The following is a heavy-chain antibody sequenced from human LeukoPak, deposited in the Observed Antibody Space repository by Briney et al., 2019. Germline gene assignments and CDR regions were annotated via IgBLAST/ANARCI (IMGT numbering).Heavy chain of an antibody. D-gene: IGHD3-10*01. CDR2: IYHSGST. V-gene: IGHV4-30-2*01. CDR1: GGSISSGGYS. Sequence: PSETLSLTCAVSGGSISSGGYSWSWIRQPPGKGLEWIGYIYHSGSTYYNPSLKSRVTISVDRSKNQFSLKLSSVTAADTAVYYCARVPMVRGVRGAFDIWGQGTMVTVSS. J-gene: IGHJ3*02. CDR3: ARVPMVRGVRGAFDI.